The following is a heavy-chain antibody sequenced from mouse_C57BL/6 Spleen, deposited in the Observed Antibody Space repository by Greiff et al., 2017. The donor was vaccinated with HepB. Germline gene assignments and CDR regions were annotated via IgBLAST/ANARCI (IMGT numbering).Heavy chain of an antibody. V-gene: IGHV1-62-2*01. CDR2: FYPGSGSI. Sequence: VQLQQSGAELVKPGASVKLSCKASGYTFTEYTIHWVKQRSGQGLEWIGWFYPGSGSIKYNEKFKGKATLTADKSSSTAYMQLNSLTSEDSAVYFCARSQDMVPRGYWGQGTTLTVSS. CDR3: ARSQDMVPRGY. CDR1: GYTFTEYT. J-gene: IGHJ2*01. D-gene: IGHD2-1*01.